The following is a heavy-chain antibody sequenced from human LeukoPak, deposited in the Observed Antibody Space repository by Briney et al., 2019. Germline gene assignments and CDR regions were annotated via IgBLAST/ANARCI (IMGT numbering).Heavy chain of an antibody. CDR3: AKDLTGTTDY. CDR2: ISYDGSNK. J-gene: IGHJ4*02. V-gene: IGHV3-30*18. CDR1: GFTLSSYG. D-gene: IGHD1-7*01. Sequence: GGSLRLSCAASGFTLSSYGMHWVRQAPGKGLEGVAVISYDGSNKYYADSVKGRFTISRDNSKNTLYLQMNSLRAEDTAVYYCAKDLTGTTDYWGQGTLVTVSS.